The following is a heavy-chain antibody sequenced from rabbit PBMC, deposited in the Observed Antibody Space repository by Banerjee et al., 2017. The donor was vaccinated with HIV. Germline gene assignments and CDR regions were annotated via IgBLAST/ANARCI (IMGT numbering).Heavy chain of an antibody. Sequence: QSLEESGGDLVKPGASLTLTCTASGLDFSSSYWICWVRQAPGKGLEWIACIYTGSSGSTWYATWAKGRFAISKTSSTTVTLQMTSLTAADTATYFCARSPNDGCGHCSFNLWGPGTLVTVS. CDR3: ARSPNDGCGHCSFNL. D-gene: IGHD1-1*01. CDR2: IYTGSSGST. V-gene: IGHV1S40*01. J-gene: IGHJ4*01. CDR1: GLDFSSSYW.